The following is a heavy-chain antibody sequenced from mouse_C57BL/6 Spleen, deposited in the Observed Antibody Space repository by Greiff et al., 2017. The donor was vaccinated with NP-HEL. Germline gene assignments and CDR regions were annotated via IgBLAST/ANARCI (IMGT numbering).Heavy chain of an antibody. Sequence: EVKLMESGGGLVKPGGSLKLSCAASGFTFSDYGMHWVRQAPEKGLEWVAYISSGSSTIYYADTVKGRFTISRDNAKNTLFLQMTSLRSEDTAMYYCARGGNYPFFAYWGQGTLVTVSA. V-gene: IGHV5-17*01. J-gene: IGHJ3*01. CDR3: ARGGNYPFFAY. CDR1: GFTFSDYG. D-gene: IGHD2-1*01. CDR2: ISSGSSTI.